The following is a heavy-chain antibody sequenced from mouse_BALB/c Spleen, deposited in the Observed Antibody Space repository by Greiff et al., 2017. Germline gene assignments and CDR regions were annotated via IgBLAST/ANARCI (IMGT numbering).Heavy chain of an antibody. D-gene: IGHD2-4*01. Sequence: QVQLQQPGAELVRPGASVKLSCKASGYSFTSYWMNWVKQRPGQGLEWIGMIHPSDSDTRLNQKFKDKATLTVDKSSSTAYMQLSSPTSEDSAVYYCARGGYDYRFAYWGQGTLVTVSA. CDR2: IHPSDSDT. CDR1: GYSFTSYW. J-gene: IGHJ3*01. CDR3: ARGGYDYRFAY. V-gene: IGHV1-74*01.